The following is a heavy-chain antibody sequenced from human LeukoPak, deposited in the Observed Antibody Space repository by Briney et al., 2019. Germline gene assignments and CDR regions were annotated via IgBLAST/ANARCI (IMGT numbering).Heavy chain of an antibody. CDR1: GYTFTSYG. D-gene: IGHD2-2*01. CDR3: ARGHCSSTSCYRGVDY. J-gene: IGHJ4*02. Sequence: ASVKVSCKASGYTFTSYGISWVRQAPGQGLEWMGWISAYNGNTNYAQKFQGRVTMTTDTSTSTAYMELRSLRSDDTAVYYCARGHCSSTSCYRGVDYWGQGTLVTVSS. V-gene: IGHV1-18*01. CDR2: ISAYNGNT.